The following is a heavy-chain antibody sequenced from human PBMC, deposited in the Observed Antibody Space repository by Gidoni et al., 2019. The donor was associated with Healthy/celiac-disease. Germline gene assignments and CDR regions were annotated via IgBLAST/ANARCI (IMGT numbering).Heavy chain of an antibody. J-gene: IGHJ4*02. CDR1: GYSFTSYW. D-gene: IGHD3-10*01. CDR2: IYPGDSDT. CDR3: ARRVYYGSGSSYYFDY. Sequence: EVQLVQSGAEVKKPGESLKICGKGSGYSFTSYWIGWVRQMPGKGLEWMGIIYPGDSDTRYSPSFQGQVTISADKSISTAYLQWSSLKASDTAMYYCARRVYYGSGSSYYFDYWGQGTLVTVSS. V-gene: IGHV5-51*01.